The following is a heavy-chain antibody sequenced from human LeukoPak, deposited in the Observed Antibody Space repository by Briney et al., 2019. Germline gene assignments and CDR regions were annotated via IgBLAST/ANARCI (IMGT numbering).Heavy chain of an antibody. CDR1: GSTFSSCG. CDR2: IWYDGSNK. V-gene: IGHV3-33*06. J-gene: IGHJ4*02. CDR3: AKDPGRVRGVITYFDY. D-gene: IGHD3-10*01. Sequence: GGSLRLSCAASGSTFSSCGMHWVRQAPGKGLEWVAVIWYDGSNKYYADSVKGRFTISRDNSKNTLYLQMNSLRAEDTAVYYCAKDPGRVRGVITYFDYWGQGTLVTVSS.